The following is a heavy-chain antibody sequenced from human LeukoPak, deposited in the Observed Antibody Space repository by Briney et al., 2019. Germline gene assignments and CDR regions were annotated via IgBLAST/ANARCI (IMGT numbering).Heavy chain of an antibody. D-gene: IGHD6-19*01. Sequence: PGGSLILSCATSGFTFGNYAMSWVRQVPGRGLEWVATISSRGDATYIADSVKGRFTISRDNTKNSLHLQMNNVRAEDTAVYYCVKGPRPDITVAHTVENWGQGTLVTVSS. J-gene: IGHJ4*02. CDR3: VKGPRPDITVAHTVEN. CDR1: GFTFGNYA. CDR2: ISSRGDAT. V-gene: IGHV3-23*01.